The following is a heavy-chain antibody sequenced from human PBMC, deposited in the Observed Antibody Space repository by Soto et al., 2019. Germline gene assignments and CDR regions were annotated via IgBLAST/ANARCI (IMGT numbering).Heavy chain of an antibody. CDR1: GGSITSGGIY. D-gene: IGHD6-19*01. CDR2: IYHSGST. Sequence: QVKLQESGPGLVQPAQTLSLSCTVSGGSITSGGIYWSWLRQHPRQGLEWIGYIYHSGSTTYNPSLTSRVTMSLDTSKNQFSLTVTSLTVADTAVYYCARFNSRSGTEYFDYWGQGTLVTVSS. V-gene: IGHV4-31*03. J-gene: IGHJ4*02. CDR3: ARFNSRSGTEYFDY.